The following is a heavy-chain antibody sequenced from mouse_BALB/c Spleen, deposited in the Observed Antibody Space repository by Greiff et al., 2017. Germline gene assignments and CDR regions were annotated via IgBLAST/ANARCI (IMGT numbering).Heavy chain of an antibody. CDR2: INSNGGST. V-gene: IGHV5-6-2*01. CDR3: ARAPYGYYYFDY. J-gene: IGHJ2*01. CDR1: GFTFSSYY. Sequence: DVQLQESGGGLVKLGGSLKLSCAASGFTFSSYYMSWVRQTPEKRLELVAAINSNGGSTYYPDTVKGRFTISRDNAKNTLYLQMSSLKSEDTALYYCARAPYGYYYFDYWGQGTTLTVSS. D-gene: IGHD1-2*01.